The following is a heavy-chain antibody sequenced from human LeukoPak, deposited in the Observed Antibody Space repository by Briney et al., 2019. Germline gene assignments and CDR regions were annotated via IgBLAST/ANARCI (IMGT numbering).Heavy chain of an antibody. V-gene: IGHV1-46*01. Sequence: ASVKVSCKASGYTFTSYGISWVRQAPGQGLEWMGFINPSGGSTSYAQKIQGRVTMTRDTSTSTVYMEVSSLRSEDTAVYYCARDVSGSYDYWGQGTLVTVSS. J-gene: IGHJ4*02. CDR2: INPSGGST. CDR3: ARDVSGSYDY. CDR1: GYTFTSYG. D-gene: IGHD1-26*01.